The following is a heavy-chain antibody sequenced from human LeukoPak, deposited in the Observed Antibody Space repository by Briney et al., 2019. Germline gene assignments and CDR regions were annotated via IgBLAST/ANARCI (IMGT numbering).Heavy chain of an antibody. CDR1: GYTFNSYG. J-gene: IGHJ4*02. V-gene: IGHV1-18*01. CDR2: ISAYNGDT. CDR3: ARPSGARRHLWLDY. D-gene: IGHD5-18*01. Sequence: GASVKVSCKASGYTFNSYGISWVRQAPGQGLECMGWISAYNGDTDFAQHLQGRVSMTIDASTNTAYMELRSLRSDDTAVYYCARPSGARRHLWLDYWGQGTVVTVSS.